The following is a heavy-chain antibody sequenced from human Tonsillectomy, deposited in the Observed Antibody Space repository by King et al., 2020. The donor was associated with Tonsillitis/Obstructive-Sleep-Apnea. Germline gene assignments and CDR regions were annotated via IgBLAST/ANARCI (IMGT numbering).Heavy chain of an antibody. CDR3: ARLWNYLDY. J-gene: IGHJ4*02. V-gene: IGHV3-30*04. CDR1: GFTFSSYA. CDR2: ISYDGSNK. D-gene: IGHD2-21*01. Sequence: VQLVESGGGVVQPGRSLRLSCAASGFTFSSYAMHWVRQAPGKGLEWVAVISYDGSNKYYADSVKGRFTISRDNYKNTLYLQMNSLRAEDTAVYYCARLWNYLDYLGQGTLVTVSS.